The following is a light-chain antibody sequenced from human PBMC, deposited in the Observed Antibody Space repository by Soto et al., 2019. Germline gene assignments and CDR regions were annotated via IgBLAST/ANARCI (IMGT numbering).Light chain of an antibody. J-gene: IGLJ1*01. CDR2: GVR. V-gene: IGLV2-14*01. CDR3: TSFTTTRFSV. Sequence: QCSLTQPSSVSGSPVQSITISCTRNTNDIGAYNYVSWYQQHPGKAPRLLIHGVRSRPPGISSRFSASKSGLTASLTISGLQAEDEADYYCTSFTTTRFSVFGPGTKVTVL. CDR1: TNDIGAYNY.